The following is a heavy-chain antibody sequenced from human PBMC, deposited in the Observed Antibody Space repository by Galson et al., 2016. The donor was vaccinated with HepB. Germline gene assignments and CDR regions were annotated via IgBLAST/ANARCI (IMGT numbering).Heavy chain of an antibody. CDR2: INAGNGIT. Sequence: SVKVSCKASGYTFTSYAIQWVRQAPGQRPEWMGWINAGNGITRYSQKFQGRVTITRDTSASTAYMELSSLRSEDTAVYYCVREREVQLERQGIGGDFYYWGQGTLVTVSA. D-gene: IGHD1-1*01. V-gene: IGHV1-3*01. J-gene: IGHJ4*02. CDR3: VREREVQLERQGIGGDFYY. CDR1: GYTFTSYA.